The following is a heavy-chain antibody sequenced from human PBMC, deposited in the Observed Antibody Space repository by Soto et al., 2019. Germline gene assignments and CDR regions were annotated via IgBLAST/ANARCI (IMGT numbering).Heavy chain of an antibody. CDR1: SGSISSSNW. J-gene: IGHJ5*02. D-gene: IGHD3-10*01. V-gene: IGHV4-4*02. Sequence: SETLSLTCAVSSGSISSSNWWSWVRQPPGKGLEWIGEIYHSGSTNYNPSLKSRVTISVDKSKNQFSLKLSSVTAADTAVYYCARGSASYYGSGSYSTNWFDPWGQGTLVTVSS. CDR2: IYHSGST. CDR3: ARGSASYYGSGSYSTNWFDP.